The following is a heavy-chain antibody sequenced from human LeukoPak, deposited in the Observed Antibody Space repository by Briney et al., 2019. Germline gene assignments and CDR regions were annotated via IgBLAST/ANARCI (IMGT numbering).Heavy chain of an antibody. D-gene: IGHD2/OR15-2a*01. V-gene: IGHV3-64D*09. CDR2: ISRNGGST. CDR3: VKDLRSDFMGVLSRYLSY. CDR1: GFTFSSFA. Sequence: GGSLRLSCAASGFTFSSFAMHWVRQAPGKGLEYVAAISRNGGSTYYADSVKGRFTISRDNSKNTLYLQMSSLRAEDTAVYLCVKDLRSDFMGVLSRYLSYWGQGTLVTVSS. J-gene: IGHJ4*02.